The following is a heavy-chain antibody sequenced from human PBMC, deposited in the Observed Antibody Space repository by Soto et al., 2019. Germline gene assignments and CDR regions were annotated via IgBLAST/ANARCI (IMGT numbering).Heavy chain of an antibody. CDR1: GFTVSRSY. CDR2: IYSGGST. CDR3: ARVASGDLSGFFDF. J-gene: IGHJ4*02. Sequence: PGGSLRLSCAASGFTVSRSYMTWVRQAPGKGLEWVSVIYSGGSTYHEDSVKGRFTISRLNSKNSLYLQLNNLRPEDTAVYYCARVASGDLSGFFDFWGQGTRDTVSS. V-gene: IGHV3-53*04. D-gene: IGHD3-16*02.